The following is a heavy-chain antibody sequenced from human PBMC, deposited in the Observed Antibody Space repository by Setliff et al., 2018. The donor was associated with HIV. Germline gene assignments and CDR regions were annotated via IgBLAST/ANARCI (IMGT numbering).Heavy chain of an antibody. Sequence: SETLSLTCTVSGDSISSGGYYWSWIRQPAGQGLEWIGRIYTSGNTNYNPSTNYNPSLKSRITISLETSRNQFPLRVTSVTATDTAVYYCTRQSPVAGSGAFDIWGQGTMVTVSS. CDR2: IYTSGNTNYNPST. CDR3: TRQSPVAGSGAFDI. D-gene: IGHD6-19*01. CDR1: GDSISSGGYY. J-gene: IGHJ3*02. V-gene: IGHV4-61*02.